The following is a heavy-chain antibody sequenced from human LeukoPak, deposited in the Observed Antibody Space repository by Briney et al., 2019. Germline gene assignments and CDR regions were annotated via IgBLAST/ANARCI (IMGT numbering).Heavy chain of an antibody. V-gene: IGHV4-30-2*01. Sequence: PSETLSLTCAVSGGSISSGGYSWSWIRQPPGKGLEWIGYIYHSGSTYYNPSLKSRVTISVDRSKNQFSLKLSSVTAADTAVYYCARDLLYSSSRSDIWGQGTMVTVSS. CDR2: IYHSGST. J-gene: IGHJ3*02. D-gene: IGHD6-13*01. CDR3: ARDLLYSSSRSDI. CDR1: GGSISSGGYS.